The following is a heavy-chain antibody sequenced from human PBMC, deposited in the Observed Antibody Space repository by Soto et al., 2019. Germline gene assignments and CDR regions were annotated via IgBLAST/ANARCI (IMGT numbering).Heavy chain of an antibody. D-gene: IGHD2-15*01. CDR3: ARDRGGYSSDF. J-gene: IGHJ4*02. CDR1: GFSFSSYW. Sequence: EVQLVESGGGVVQPGGSLRLSCAASGFSFSSYWMQWLRQVPGKGLVWVSRINGDGDYTNYADSVKGRFTISRDNAKNTLYLQINSLRAEDTAVYYCARDRGGYSSDFWGQGTLVTVSS. CDR2: INGDGDYT. V-gene: IGHV3-74*01.